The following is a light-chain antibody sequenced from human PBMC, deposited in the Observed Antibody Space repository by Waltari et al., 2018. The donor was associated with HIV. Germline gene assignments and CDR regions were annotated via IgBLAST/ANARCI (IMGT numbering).Light chain of an antibody. V-gene: IGLV1-47*01. J-gene: IGLJ3*02. Sequence: QSVLTQPPSASGTPGQTVTISCSGSTSTIETQWVYWYQQLPGTAPKLLIYRNYKRPSGVPERFYVSKSGASASLVISGLRSEDEADYYCEAWDSTLKATLFGGGTKLTVL. CDR1: TSTIETQW. CDR2: RNY. CDR3: EAWDSTLKATL.